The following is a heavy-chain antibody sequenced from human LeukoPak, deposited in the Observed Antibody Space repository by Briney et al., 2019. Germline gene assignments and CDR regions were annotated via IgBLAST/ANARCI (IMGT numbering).Heavy chain of an antibody. CDR3: ARGVRGADWPTSLLWFGELSPNYYYYGMDV. CDR2: ISAYNGNT. Sequence: GASVKVSCKASGYTFTSYDFSWVRQAPGQGLEWMGWISAYNGNTNYAQKFQGRVTITTDESTSTAYMELSSLRSEDTAVYYCARGVRGADWPTSLLWFGELSPNYYYYGMDVWGQGTTVTVSS. J-gene: IGHJ6*02. V-gene: IGHV1-18*01. CDR1: GYTFTSYD. D-gene: IGHD3-10*01.